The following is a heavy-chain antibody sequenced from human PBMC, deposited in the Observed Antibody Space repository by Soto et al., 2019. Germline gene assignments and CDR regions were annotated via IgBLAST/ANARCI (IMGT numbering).Heavy chain of an antibody. J-gene: IGHJ4*02. Sequence: PGGSLRLSCAASGFTLSGSVIYWVRQPSGKGLEWVGRIRSRSNGYATAYAASVRGRFTISRDDSKNTAYLQMNSLKTEDTALYYCSRPGYSNYDFDYWGQGTLVTVSS. CDR2: IRSRSNGYAT. V-gene: IGHV3-73*01. CDR1: GFTLSGSV. D-gene: IGHD5-12*01. CDR3: SRPGYSNYDFDY.